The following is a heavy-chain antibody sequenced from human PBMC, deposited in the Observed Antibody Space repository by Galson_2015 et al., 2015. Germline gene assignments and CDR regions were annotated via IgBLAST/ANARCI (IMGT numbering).Heavy chain of an antibody. Sequence: SVKVSCKASGGTFSSYTISWVRQAPGQGLEWMGRIIPILGIANYAQKFQGRVTITADKSTSTAYMELSSLRSEDTAVYYCAEGTKSGYAPRGIYYYYGMDVWGQGTTVTVSS. CDR2: IIPILGIA. CDR1: GGTFSSYT. D-gene: IGHD5-12*01. J-gene: IGHJ6*02. CDR3: AEGTKSGYAPRGIYYYYGMDV. V-gene: IGHV1-69*02.